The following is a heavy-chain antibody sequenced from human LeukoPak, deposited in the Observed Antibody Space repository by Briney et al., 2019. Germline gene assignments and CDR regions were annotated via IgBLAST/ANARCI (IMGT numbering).Heavy chain of an antibody. CDR3: ARGPGCPSSSCPHYFDY. J-gene: IGHJ4*02. V-gene: IGHV1-8*03. CDR1: GYTSINCE. Sequence: GASVKVSCMAPGYTSINCEINSGPQATGQGLEWMGWMNPNSGNTGYAQKFQGRVTGSRNSAISTAYMELSSLTSEDTAVYYCARGPGCPSSSCPHYFDYWGQGIPVTVSS. D-gene: IGHD2-2*01. CDR2: MNPNSGNT.